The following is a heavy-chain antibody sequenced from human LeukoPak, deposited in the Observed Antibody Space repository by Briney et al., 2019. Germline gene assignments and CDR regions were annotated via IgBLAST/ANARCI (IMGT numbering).Heavy chain of an antibody. Sequence: SETLSLTCAVYGGSFSGYYWSWIRQPPGKGLEWIGEINHSGSTNYNPSLKSRVTISVDTSKNQFSLKLSSVTAADTAVYYCARGPIDAFDMWGHGTMVTVSS. CDR1: GGSFSGYY. V-gene: IGHV4-34*01. CDR3: ARGPIDAFDM. J-gene: IGHJ3*02. CDR2: INHSGST.